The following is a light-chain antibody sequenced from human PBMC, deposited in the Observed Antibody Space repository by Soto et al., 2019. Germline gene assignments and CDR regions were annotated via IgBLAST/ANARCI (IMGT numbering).Light chain of an antibody. CDR2: GAS. CDR3: QQYNNWPPIT. J-gene: IGKJ5*01. Sequence: EIVMTQSPATLSVSPGERATLSCRASQSVSSNLAWYQQKPGQAPRLLIYGASTRATGITARFSGSGSETEFTHTISSLQSEDFAVYYCQQYNNWPPITFGQGTRLEIK. V-gene: IGKV3-15*01. CDR1: QSVSSN.